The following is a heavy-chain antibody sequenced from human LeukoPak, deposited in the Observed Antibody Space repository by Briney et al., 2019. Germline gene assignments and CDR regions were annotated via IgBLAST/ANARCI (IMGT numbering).Heavy chain of an antibody. CDR2: ISFDGSQK. CDR3: ARVVPAAAAFDY. D-gene: IGHD2-2*01. CDR1: GFTFSNYG. Sequence: GGSLRLSCAASGFTFSNYGMHWVRQAPGKGLEWVALISFDGSQKYYADSVKGRFTISRDNSKNTLYLQMNGLRAEDTAVYYCARVVPAAAAFDYWGQGTLVTVSS. V-gene: IGHV3-30*02. J-gene: IGHJ4*02.